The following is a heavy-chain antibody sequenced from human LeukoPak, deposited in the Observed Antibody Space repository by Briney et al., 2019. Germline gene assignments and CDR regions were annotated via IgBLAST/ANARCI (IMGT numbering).Heavy chain of an antibody. J-gene: IGHJ5*02. Sequence: GGSLRLPCAASGFTFSSYSMNWVRQAPGKGLEWVSYISSSSSTIYYADSVKGRFTISRDNAKNSLYLQMNSLRAEDTAVYYCARVQLNYDILTGYYKEAYNWFDPWGQGTLVTVSS. CDR2: ISSSSSTI. CDR3: ARVQLNYDILTGYYKEAYNWFDP. D-gene: IGHD3-9*01. V-gene: IGHV3-48*01. CDR1: GFTFSSYS.